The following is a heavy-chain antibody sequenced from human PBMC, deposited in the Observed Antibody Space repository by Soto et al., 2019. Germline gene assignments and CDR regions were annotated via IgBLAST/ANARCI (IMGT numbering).Heavy chain of an antibody. V-gene: IGHV4-59*01. CDR3: ARANWGFDY. J-gene: IGHJ4*02. Sequence: SETLSLTCTVSGGSISSYYWNWIRQPPGKGLEWIGYIYYSGSTNYSPSLKSRVTMSVDTSKNQFSLRLSSVTSADTAVYYCARANWGFDYWGQGTLVTVSS. CDR1: GGSISSYY. D-gene: IGHD7-27*01. CDR2: IYYSGST.